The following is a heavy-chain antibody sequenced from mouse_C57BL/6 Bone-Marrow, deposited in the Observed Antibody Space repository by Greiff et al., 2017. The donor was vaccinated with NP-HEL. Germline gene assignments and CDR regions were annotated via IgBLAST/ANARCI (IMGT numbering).Heavy chain of an antibody. V-gene: IGHV2-9-1*01. J-gene: IGHJ2*01. CDR3: ARYYFDY. Sequence: VQLQQSGPGLVAPSPSLSLTCTASGFSLTSYAISWVRQPPGQGLEWLGVIWTAGGTNYNSALKSRLSICKDNTKRQVVLKMNSLQTDDTARYFCARYYFDYWGQGTTLTVSS. CDR2: IWTAGGT. CDR1: GFSLTSYA.